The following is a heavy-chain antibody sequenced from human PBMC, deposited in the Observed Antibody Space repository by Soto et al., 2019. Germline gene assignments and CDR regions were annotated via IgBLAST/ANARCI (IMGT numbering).Heavy chain of an antibody. Sequence: VECLNSSCRTSGDRFTSYWIAWVLQMPGKGLEWMGIIFPSDSDTRYSPSFQGQVTISADRSTSTVFLQWASLKASDTAAYFCARKDKSGYLNWFDPWGQGTMVTVSS. CDR2: IFPSDSDT. J-gene: IGHJ5*02. D-gene: IGHD3-22*01. CDR1: GDRFTSYW. V-gene: IGHV5-51*01. CDR3: ARKDKSGYLNWFDP.